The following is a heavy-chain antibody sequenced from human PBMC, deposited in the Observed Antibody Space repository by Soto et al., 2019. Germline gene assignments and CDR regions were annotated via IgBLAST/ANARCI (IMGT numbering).Heavy chain of an antibody. J-gene: IGHJ6*02. CDR1: GFTFSSYS. CDR2: ISSSSSYI. Sequence: EVQLVESGGGLVKPGGSLRLSCAASGFTFSSYSMNCVRKAPGKGLEWVSSISSSSSYIYYADSVKGRLTISRDNAKNSRYLQMKSLRADATAVYYCARAPAPYYLDRRGFMRFGYNYYGMDVWCQGTTVTVSS. D-gene: IGHD3-22*01. CDR3: ARAPAPYYLDRRGFMRFGYNYYGMDV. V-gene: IGHV3-21*01.